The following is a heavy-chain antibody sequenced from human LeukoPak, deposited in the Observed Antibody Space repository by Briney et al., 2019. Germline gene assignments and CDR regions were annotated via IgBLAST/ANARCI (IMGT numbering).Heavy chain of an antibody. V-gene: IGHV3-23*01. CDR2: ISGSGGST. CDR3: AKDLSPLATDCGGDCYSDAFDI. Sequence: PGGSLRLSCAASGFTFSSYAMSWVRQAPGKGLEWVSVISGSGGSTYYADSVKGRFTISRDNSKNTLYLQMNSLRAEDTAVYYCAKDLSPLATDCGGDCYSDAFDIWGQGTMVTVSS. D-gene: IGHD2-21*02. CDR1: GFTFSSYA. J-gene: IGHJ3*02.